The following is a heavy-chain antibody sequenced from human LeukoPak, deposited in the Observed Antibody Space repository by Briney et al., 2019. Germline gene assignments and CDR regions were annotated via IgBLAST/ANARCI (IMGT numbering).Heavy chain of an antibody. J-gene: IGHJ2*01. CDR1: GGSVTSDS. D-gene: IGHD3-10*01. CDR2: IYNTGSS. CDR3: ARLGKLNLVQGVFSYFDL. Sequence: PSETLSLTCTVSGGSVTSDSWNWIRQTPGKGLEWIGYIYNTGSSNYNPALKNRVTMTLDKSKNQLSLKLTAVTAADTAVYYCARLGKLNLVQGVFSYFDLWGRGTLVTVSS. V-gene: IGHV4-4*08.